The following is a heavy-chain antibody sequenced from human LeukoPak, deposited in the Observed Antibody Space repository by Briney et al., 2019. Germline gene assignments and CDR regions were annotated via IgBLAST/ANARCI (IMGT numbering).Heavy chain of an antibody. CDR2: IYYSGST. CDR3: ARELGGSNGDF. V-gene: IGHV4-39*07. CDR1: AGSISSSSYY. J-gene: IGHJ3*01. D-gene: IGHD3-10*01. Sequence: PSETLSLTCTVSAGSISSSSYYWGWIRQPPGRGLEWIGSIYYSGSTYYNPSLKSRVTISVDTSKNQFSLKLSSVTAADTAVYYCARELGGSNGDFWGXGTMVTVSS.